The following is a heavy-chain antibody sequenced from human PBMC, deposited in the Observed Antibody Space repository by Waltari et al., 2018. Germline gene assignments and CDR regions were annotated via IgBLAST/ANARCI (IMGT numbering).Heavy chain of an antibody. CDR3: ARDSDYYYGMDV. CDR2: IIPRFGTA. J-gene: IGHJ6*02. V-gene: IGHV1-69*01. Sequence: QVQLVQSGAEVKTPGSSVKVSCKASGGTFSSYALRWVRQAPGQGLEWRGGIIPRFGTANDAKKFQGRVTITADESTSTDYMELSSLRSEDTAVYYCARDSDYYYGMDVWGQGTTVTVSS. CDR1: GGTFSSYA.